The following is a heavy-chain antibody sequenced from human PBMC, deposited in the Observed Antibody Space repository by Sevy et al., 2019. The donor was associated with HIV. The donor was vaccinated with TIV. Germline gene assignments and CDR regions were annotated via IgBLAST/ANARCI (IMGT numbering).Heavy chain of an antibody. J-gene: IGHJ4*02. Sequence: SETLSLTCSVSGDSISDYYWSWIRQPPGKGLEWIGYTSYSGTTNYSPSRESRVDISIDMSRKRFSLKLNSVTAADTAMYYCARLRWDVVDAPGATPGCYFDFWGQGTLVTVSS. CDR2: TSYSGTT. V-gene: IGHV4-59*08. CDR1: GDSISDYY. CDR3: ARLRWDVVDAPGATPGCYFDF. D-gene: IGHD2-2*01.